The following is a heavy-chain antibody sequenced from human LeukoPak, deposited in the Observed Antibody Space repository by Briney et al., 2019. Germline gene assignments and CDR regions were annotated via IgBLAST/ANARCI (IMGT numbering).Heavy chain of an antibody. V-gene: IGHV4-34*01. D-gene: IGHD4-17*01. CDR2: INHSGST. J-gene: IGHJ4*02. CDR3: ARGLRGDYVLGY. Sequence: SETLSLTCAVYGGSFSSYYWSWIRQPPGKGLEWIGEINHSGSTNYNPSLKSRVTISVDTSKNQFSLKLSSVTAADTAVYYCARGLRGDYVLGYWGQGTLVTVSS. CDR1: GGSFSSYY.